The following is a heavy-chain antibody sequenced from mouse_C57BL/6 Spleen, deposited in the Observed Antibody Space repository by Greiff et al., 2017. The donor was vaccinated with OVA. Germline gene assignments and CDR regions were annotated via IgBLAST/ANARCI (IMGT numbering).Heavy chain of an antibody. CDR3: VKGNWYFDV. CDR1: GFSFNTYA. V-gene: IGHV10-1*01. J-gene: IGHJ1*03. CDR2: IRSKSNNYAT. Sequence: EVQLVESGGGLVQPKGSLKLSCAASGFSFNTYAMTWVRQAPGKGLAWVARIRSKSNNYATYYAASVKDRFTISRDDSESMLYLQMNNLKTEDTAMYYCVKGNWYFDVWGTGTTVTVSS.